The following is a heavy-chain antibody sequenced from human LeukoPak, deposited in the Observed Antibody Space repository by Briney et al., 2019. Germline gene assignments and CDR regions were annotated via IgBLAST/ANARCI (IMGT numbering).Heavy chain of an antibody. CDR2: INPNSGGT. CDR3: ARGAHYHDSSEGYDY. CDR1: GYTFTGYY. D-gene: IGHD3-22*01. Sequence: ASVKVSCKASGYTFTGYYMHWVRQAPGQGLGWMGWINPNSGGTNYAQKFQGRVTMTRDTSISTACMELSRLRSDDTAVYYCARGAHYHDSSEGYDYWGQGTLVTVSS. V-gene: IGHV1-2*02. J-gene: IGHJ4*02.